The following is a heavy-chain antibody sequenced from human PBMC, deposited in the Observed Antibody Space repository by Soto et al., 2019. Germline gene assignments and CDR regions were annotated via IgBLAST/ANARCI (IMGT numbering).Heavy chain of an antibody. CDR2: IYYSGST. J-gene: IGHJ4*02. V-gene: IGHV4-30-4*01. Sequence: SETLSLTCTVSGGSISSGDYYWSWIRQPPGKGLEWIGNIYYSGSTYYNPSLKSRVTISIDTSKNQFSLKLSSVTAADTAVYYCASRKSSPYFDYWGQGTLVTVSS. CDR1: GGSISSGDYY. D-gene: IGHD3-10*01. CDR3: ASRKSSPYFDY.